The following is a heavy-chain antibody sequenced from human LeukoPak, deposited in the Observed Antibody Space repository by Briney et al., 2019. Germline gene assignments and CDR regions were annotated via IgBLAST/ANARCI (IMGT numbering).Heavy chain of an antibody. Sequence: ASVKVSCKASGYTFTSYGISWVRQAPGQGLEWMGWINPNSGGTNYAQKFQGRVTMTRDTSISTAYMELSRLRSDDTAVYYCAREFSSSWYGDYWGQRTLVTVSS. CDR2: INPNSGGT. V-gene: IGHV1-2*02. J-gene: IGHJ4*02. D-gene: IGHD6-13*01. CDR3: AREFSSSWYGDY. CDR1: GYTFTSYG.